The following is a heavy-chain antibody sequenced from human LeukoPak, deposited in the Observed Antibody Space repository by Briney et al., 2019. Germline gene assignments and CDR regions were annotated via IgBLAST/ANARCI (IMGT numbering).Heavy chain of an antibody. CDR2: IYHSGST. V-gene: IGHV4-30-2*01. J-gene: IGHJ3*02. CDR1: GGSISSGGYS. CDR3: ARGSEQQMVPDAFDI. D-gene: IGHD6-13*01. Sequence: SETLSLTCAVSGGSISSGGYSWSWVRQPPGKGLEWIGYIYHSGSTYYNPSLKSRVTISVDRSKNQFSLKLSSVTAADTAVYYCARGSEQQMVPDAFDIWGQGTMVTVSS.